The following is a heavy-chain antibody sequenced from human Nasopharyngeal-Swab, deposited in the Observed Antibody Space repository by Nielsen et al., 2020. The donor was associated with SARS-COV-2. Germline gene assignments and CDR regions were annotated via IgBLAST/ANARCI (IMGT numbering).Heavy chain of an antibody. J-gene: IGHJ4*02. CDR2: IWYDGSNK. Sequence: GESLKISCAASGFTFSNYGMHWVRQAPGKGLEWVAVIWYDGSNKYYADSVKGRFTISRDNAKNSLYLQMNSLRAEDTAVYYCARDRENVWGSYRVPLLDYWGQGTLVTVSS. V-gene: IGHV3-33*01. CDR1: GFTFSNYG. D-gene: IGHD3-16*02. CDR3: ARDRENVWGSYRVPLLDY.